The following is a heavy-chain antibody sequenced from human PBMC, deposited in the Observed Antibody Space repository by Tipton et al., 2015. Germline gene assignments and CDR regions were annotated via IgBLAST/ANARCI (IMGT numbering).Heavy chain of an antibody. D-gene: IGHD4-17*01. CDR2: INHSGST. Sequence: TLSLTCAVYGGSFSGYYWSWIRQPPGKGLEWIGEINHSGSTKYNPSLQSRVTITVDTSKNQFSLKVNSVTAADTAAYYCARGGETTSYYFDLWGRGTLVTVSS. CDR3: ARGGETTSYYFDL. V-gene: IGHV4-34*01. CDR1: GGSFSGYY. J-gene: IGHJ2*01.